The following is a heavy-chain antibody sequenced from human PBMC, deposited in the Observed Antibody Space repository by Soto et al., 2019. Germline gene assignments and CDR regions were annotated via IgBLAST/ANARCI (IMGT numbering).Heavy chain of an antibody. CDR3: ARGGQPIDY. CDR1: GYTFTRNG. Sequence: QVQLVQSGAEVKKPGASVKVSCKASGYTFTRNGISWVRQAPGQGLEWMGWISAYNGNTNYAQKLQGRVTMTTDTXXSXAXMXXXXLRSDDTAVYYCARGGQPIDYWGQGTLVTVSS. J-gene: IGHJ4*02. CDR2: ISAYNGNT. V-gene: IGHV1-18*01.